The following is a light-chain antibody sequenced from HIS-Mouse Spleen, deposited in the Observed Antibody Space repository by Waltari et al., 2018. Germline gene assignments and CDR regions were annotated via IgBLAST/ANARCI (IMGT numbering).Light chain of an antibody. CDR2: PAS. Sequence: DIQLTQSPSFLSASVGDRVTITCRASQGISSYLAWYQQKPGKAPKLLIYPASTLQSGVPSRFRGSGSGTEFTLTISSLQPEDFATYYCQQLNSYPPTFGQGTKVEIK. CDR1: QGISSY. CDR3: QQLNSYPPT. V-gene: IGKV1-9*01. J-gene: IGKJ1*01.